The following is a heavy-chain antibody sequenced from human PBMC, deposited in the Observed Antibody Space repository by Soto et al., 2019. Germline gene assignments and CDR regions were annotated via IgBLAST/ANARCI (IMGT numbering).Heavy chain of an antibody. D-gene: IGHD3-9*01. Sequence: SETLSLTCTVSGGSISSYYWSWIRQPPGKGLEWIGYIYYSGSTNYNPSLKSRVTISVDTSKNQFSLKLSSVTAADTAVYYCARDRAYYDILTGYYTLHYFDYWGQGTLVTVPS. V-gene: IGHV4-59*01. CDR2: IYYSGST. J-gene: IGHJ4*02. CDR1: GGSISSYY. CDR3: ARDRAYYDILTGYYTLHYFDY.